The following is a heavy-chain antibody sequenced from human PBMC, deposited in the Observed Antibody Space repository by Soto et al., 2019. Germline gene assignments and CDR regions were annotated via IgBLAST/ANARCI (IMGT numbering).Heavy chain of an antibody. CDR1: GGSFSGYY. Sequence: ASETLSLTCAVYGGSFSGYYWSWIRQPPGKGLEWIGEINHSGSTNYNPSLKSRVTISVDTSKNQFSLKLSSVTAADTAVYYCARSKVRGVMGLGYYYYYGMDVWGQGTTVTVSS. D-gene: IGHD3-10*01. V-gene: IGHV4-34*01. CDR2: INHSGST. J-gene: IGHJ6*02. CDR3: ARSKVRGVMGLGYYYYYGMDV.